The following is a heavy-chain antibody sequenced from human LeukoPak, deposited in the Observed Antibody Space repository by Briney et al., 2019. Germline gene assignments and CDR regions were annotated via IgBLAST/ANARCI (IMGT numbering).Heavy chain of an antibody. J-gene: IGHJ6*04. D-gene: IGHD3-16*02. Sequence: ASVKVSCKASGYTFTSYGISWVRQAPGQGLEWMGWISAYNGNTNYAQKLQGRVTMTRNTSISTAYMELSSLRSEDTAVYYCARCGVDDYVWGSYRYTLGMGMDVWGKGTTVTVSS. CDR1: GYTFTSYG. CDR3: ARCGVDDYVWGSYRYTLGMGMDV. V-gene: IGHV1-18*01. CDR2: ISAYNGNT.